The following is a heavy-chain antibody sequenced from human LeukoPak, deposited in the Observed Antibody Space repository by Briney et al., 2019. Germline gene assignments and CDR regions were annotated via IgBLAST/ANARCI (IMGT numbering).Heavy chain of an antibody. CDR2: INPSGGST. Sequence: ASVKVSCKASGYTFTSYYMHWVRQAPEQGLEWMGIINPSGGSTSYAQKFQGRVTMTRDTSTSTVYMELSSLRSEDTAVYYCATMMDPAAAFDYWGQGTLVTVSS. V-gene: IGHV1-46*01. CDR3: ATMMDPAAAFDY. J-gene: IGHJ4*02. D-gene: IGHD6-13*01. CDR1: GYTFTSYY.